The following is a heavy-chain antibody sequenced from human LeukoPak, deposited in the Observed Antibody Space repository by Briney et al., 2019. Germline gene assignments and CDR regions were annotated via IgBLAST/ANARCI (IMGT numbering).Heavy chain of an antibody. J-gene: IGHJ4*02. CDR2: IRYDGSKK. CDR1: GFTFSSYG. CDR3: AKDLVVTFGGVIGRYYFDY. V-gene: IGHV3-30*02. D-gene: IGHD3-16*02. Sequence: GGSLRLSCAASGFTFSSYGMNWVRQAPGKGLEWVAFIRYDGSKKYSADSVKGRFTISRDNAKNSLYLQMNSLRAEDTAVYYCAKDLVVTFGGVIGRYYFDYWGQGTLVTVSS.